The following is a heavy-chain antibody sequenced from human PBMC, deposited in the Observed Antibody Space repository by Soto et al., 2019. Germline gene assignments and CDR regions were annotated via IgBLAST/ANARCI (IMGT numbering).Heavy chain of an antibody. CDR1: GFTFRSYE. CDR3: ARDTPSTMRGFDY. J-gene: IGHJ4*02. D-gene: IGHD1-1*01. Sequence: LXLSCAASGFTFRSYEMNWIRQAPGKGLEWVAYISSSGSTIYYADSLKGRFTISRDNAKNSLYLQMNSLRAEDTAVYYCARDTPSTMRGFDYWGQGTLVTVSS. V-gene: IGHV3-48*03. CDR2: ISSSGSTI.